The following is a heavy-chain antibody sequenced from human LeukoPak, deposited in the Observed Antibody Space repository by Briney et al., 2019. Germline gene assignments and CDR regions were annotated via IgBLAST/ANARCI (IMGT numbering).Heavy chain of an antibody. V-gene: IGHV3-23*01. D-gene: IGHD6-19*01. CDR3: AKNDQWRLEYFDY. Sequence: GGSLRLSCAASGFTFSSYAMSWVRRAPGKGLEWASAISGSGGSTYYADSVKGRFTISRDNSKNTLYLQMNSLRAEDTAVYYCAKNDQWRLEYFDYWGQGTLVTVSS. CDR2: ISGSGGST. J-gene: IGHJ4*02. CDR1: GFTFSSYA.